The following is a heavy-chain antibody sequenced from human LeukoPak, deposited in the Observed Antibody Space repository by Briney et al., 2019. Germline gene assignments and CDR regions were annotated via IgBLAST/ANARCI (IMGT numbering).Heavy chain of an antibody. CDR2: IKQDGSQQ. Sequence: GGSLRLSCAPSGFTFTRYWMSWIRQAPGKGLEWVANIKQDGSQQYYLDSVEGRFTISRDNAKNSLYLQMNNLRAEDTAVYYCSNGIYSSSYWGQGTLVTVSS. J-gene: IGHJ4*02. D-gene: IGHD6-6*01. V-gene: IGHV3-7*01. CDR1: GFTFTRYW. CDR3: SNGIYSSSY.